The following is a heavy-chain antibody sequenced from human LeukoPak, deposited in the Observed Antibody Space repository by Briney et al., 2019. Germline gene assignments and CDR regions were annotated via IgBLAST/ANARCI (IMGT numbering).Heavy chain of an antibody. CDR1: GGTFSSYA. CDR3: ARDRRDGYNLVGPFDY. Sequence: SVKVSCKASGGTFSSYAISWVRQAPGQGLEWMGGIIPIFGTANYAQKFQGRVTITTDESTSTAYMELSSLRSEDTAVYYCARDRRDGYNLVGPFDYWGQGTLVTVSS. V-gene: IGHV1-69*05. J-gene: IGHJ4*02. D-gene: IGHD5-24*01. CDR2: IIPIFGTA.